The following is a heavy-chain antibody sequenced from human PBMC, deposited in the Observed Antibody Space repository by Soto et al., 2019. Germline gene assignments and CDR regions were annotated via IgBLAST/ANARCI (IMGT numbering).Heavy chain of an antibody. Sequence: ASVKVSCKASGYTFTSYYMHWARQAPGQGLEWMGIINPSGGSTSYAQKFQGRVTMTRDTSTSTVYMELSSLRSEDTAVYYCARDSRSGWSREGLDPWGQGTLVTVYS. CDR2: INPSGGST. CDR1: GYTFTSYY. D-gene: IGHD6-19*01. J-gene: IGHJ5*02. CDR3: ARDSRSGWSREGLDP. V-gene: IGHV1-46*01.